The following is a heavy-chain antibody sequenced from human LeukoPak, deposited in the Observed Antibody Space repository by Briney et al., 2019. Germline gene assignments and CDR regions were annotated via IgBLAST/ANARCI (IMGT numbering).Heavy chain of an antibody. CDR1: GFTFSHYG. J-gene: IGHJ4*02. D-gene: IGHD3-22*01. Sequence: PGRSLRLSCAGSGFTFSHYGMHWVRQAPGKGLEWVSFISYHGTKKDYADSVKGRFTISRDNSKNVLYLRLSSLRPEDTAMYYCTTEDTAYYNDSNLGGYWGQGTLVTVSS. CDR2: ISYHGTKK. V-gene: IGHV3-30*03. CDR3: TTEDTAYYNDSNLGGY.